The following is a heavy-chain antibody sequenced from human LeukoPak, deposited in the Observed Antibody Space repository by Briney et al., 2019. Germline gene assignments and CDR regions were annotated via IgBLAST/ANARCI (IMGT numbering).Heavy chain of an antibody. CDR1: GGSISSGGYY. CDR2: IYCSGST. J-gene: IGHJ4*02. Sequence: SETLSLTCTVSGGSISSGGYYWSWIRQHPGKGLEWIGYIYCSGSTYYNPSLKSRVTISVDMSNNQFSLKLSSVTAADTAVYYCARGFRYYDILTGYSSGEYFDYWGQGTLVTVSS. D-gene: IGHD3-9*01. CDR3: ARGFRYYDILTGYSSGEYFDY. V-gene: IGHV4-31*03.